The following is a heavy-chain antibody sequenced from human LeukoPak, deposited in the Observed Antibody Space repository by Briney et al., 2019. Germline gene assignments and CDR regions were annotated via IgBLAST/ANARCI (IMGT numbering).Heavy chain of an antibody. CDR1: GYTFTSYG. Sequence: ASVTVSCKASGYTFTSYGITWVRQAPGQGLEWMGWISTYNGNTNYAQNLQDRLTMTTDASTSTTYMELKGLRSDDTAVYYCARDRSMVRGESGYWGQGTLVTVSS. V-gene: IGHV1-18*01. CDR2: ISTYNGNT. J-gene: IGHJ4*02. D-gene: IGHD3-10*01. CDR3: ARDRSMVRGESGY.